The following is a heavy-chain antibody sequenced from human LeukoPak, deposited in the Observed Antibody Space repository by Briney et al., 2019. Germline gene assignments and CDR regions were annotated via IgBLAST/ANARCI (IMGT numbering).Heavy chain of an antibody. Sequence: GSLRLSCAASGLTFSSYWMSWVRQAPGKGLEWVANIKEDGSEKYYVDSVKGRFTISRDNAKNSLYLQMNSLRAEDTAVYYCARIGGYNYGYYYYYYMDVWGKGTTVTVSS. CDR1: GLTFSSYW. V-gene: IGHV3-7*01. CDR3: ARIGGYNYGYYYYYYMDV. CDR2: IKEDGSEK. D-gene: IGHD5-18*01. J-gene: IGHJ6*03.